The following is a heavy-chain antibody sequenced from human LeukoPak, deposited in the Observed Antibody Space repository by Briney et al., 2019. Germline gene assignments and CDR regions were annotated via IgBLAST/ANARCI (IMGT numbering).Heavy chain of an antibody. J-gene: IGHJ6*02. CDR1: GYTFTSYG. D-gene: IGHD3-10*01. Sequence: ASVKVSCKASGYTFTSYGISWVRQAPGQGLEWMGWINAGNGNTKYSQKFQGRVTITRDTSASTAYMELSSLRSEDTAVYYCASFQRLRFGDPYYYYYGMDVWGQGTTVTVSS. V-gene: IGHV1-3*01. CDR3: ASFQRLRFGDPYYYYYGMDV. CDR2: INAGNGNT.